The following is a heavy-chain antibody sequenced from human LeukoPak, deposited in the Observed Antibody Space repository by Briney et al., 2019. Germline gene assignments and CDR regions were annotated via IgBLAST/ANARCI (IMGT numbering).Heavy chain of an antibody. CDR2: TNGATGNT. CDR1: GYSFTNYA. J-gene: IGHJ4*02. D-gene: IGHD4-23*01. Sequence: ASVKVSCKASGYSFTNYALHWVRQAPGQRLEWMGWTNGATGNTRFSQDFQGRLTITIDTSASTSYVELSSLRSEDTAVYYCARSPGGNARTWLDYWGQGALVTVSS. CDR3: ARSPGGNARTWLDY. V-gene: IGHV1-3*02.